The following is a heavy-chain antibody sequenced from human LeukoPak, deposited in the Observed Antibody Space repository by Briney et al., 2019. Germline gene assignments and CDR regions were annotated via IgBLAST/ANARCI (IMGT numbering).Heavy chain of an antibody. CDR1: GLTVSSNS. CDR2: IYSGGST. Sequence: GGSLRLPCAASGLTVSSNSMSWVRQAPGKGLEWVSFIYSGGSTYYADSVKGRFTISRDNSKNTLYLQMNSLRADDTAAYYCARRAGAYSHPYDYWGQGTLVTVSS. J-gene: IGHJ4*02. V-gene: IGHV3-53*01. CDR3: ARRAGAYSHPYDY. D-gene: IGHD4/OR15-4a*01.